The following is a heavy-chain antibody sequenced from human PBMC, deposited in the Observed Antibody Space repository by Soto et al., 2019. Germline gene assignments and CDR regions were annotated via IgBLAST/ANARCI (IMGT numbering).Heavy chain of an antibody. D-gene: IGHD3-22*01. CDR3: ARRAYYFDDTGSHAFDI. J-gene: IGHJ3*02. CDR1: GYNFNKYA. CDR2: IGTSGDNT. V-gene: IGHV3-23*01. Sequence: EVQLLESGGGLRQPGGSLRLSCVASGYNFNKYAVSLVRQAPGKGLEWVSTIGTSGDNTYYTDSVKGRFTISRDNSKNMLYLQMDSLTAEDTAVYYCARRAYYFDDTGSHAFDIWGQGTRVTVSS.